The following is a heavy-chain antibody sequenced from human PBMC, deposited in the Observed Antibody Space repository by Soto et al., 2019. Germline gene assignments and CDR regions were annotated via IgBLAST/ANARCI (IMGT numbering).Heavy chain of an antibody. D-gene: IGHD3-10*01. Sequence: SETLSLTCTVSGGSISSSSYYWGWIRQPPGKGLEWVGSIYYSGSTYYNPSLKSRVTISVDTSKNQFSLKLSFVTAADTAVYYCARQSKSFNWFDPWGQGTLVTVSS. CDR2: IYYSGST. CDR3: ARQSKSFNWFDP. J-gene: IGHJ5*02. V-gene: IGHV4-39*01. CDR1: GGSISSSSYY.